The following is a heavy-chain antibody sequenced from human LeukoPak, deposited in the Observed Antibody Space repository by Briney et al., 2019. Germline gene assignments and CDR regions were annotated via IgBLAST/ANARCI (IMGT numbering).Heavy chain of an antibody. D-gene: IGHD4-17*01. CDR1: GGTFSCYA. Sequence: SVKVSCKASGGTFSCYAISWVRQAPGPGLEWMGGIIPIFGTANYAQKFQGRVTITADESTSTAYMELSSLRSEDTAVYYCARGSTTEQENYYYYYGMDVWGKGTTVTVSS. CDR2: IIPIFGTA. CDR3: ARGSTTEQENYYYYYGMDV. V-gene: IGHV1-69*13. J-gene: IGHJ6*04.